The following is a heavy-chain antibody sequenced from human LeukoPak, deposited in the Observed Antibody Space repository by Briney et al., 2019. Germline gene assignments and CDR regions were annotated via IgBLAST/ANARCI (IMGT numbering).Heavy chain of an antibody. V-gene: IGHV1-24*01. CDR1: GYTLTELS. J-gene: IGHJ5*02. D-gene: IGHD6-13*01. CDR3: ATAGGSSSWYGWFDP. Sequence: AAVNVSCKGSGYTLTELSMHWVRQAPGKGRAGMGGFDPEDGETIYAQKFQGRVTMTEDTSTDTAYMELSSLRSEDTAVYYCATAGGSSSWYGWFDPWGQGHLVTVSS. CDR2: FDPEDGET.